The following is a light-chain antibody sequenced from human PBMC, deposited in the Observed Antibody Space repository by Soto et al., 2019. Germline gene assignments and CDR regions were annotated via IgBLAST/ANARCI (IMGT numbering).Light chain of an antibody. CDR1: SSNIGAGYD. V-gene: IGLV1-40*01. Sequence: QAVVTQPPSVSGAPGQRVTISCTGSSSNIGAGYDVHWYQHLPGTAPKLLIYVNTNRPSGVPDRFSASKSGTSASLAITGLQPEDEADYYCQSYDTSLSGSEVFGGGTQLTVL. CDR3: QSYDTSLSGSEV. J-gene: IGLJ2*01. CDR2: VNT.